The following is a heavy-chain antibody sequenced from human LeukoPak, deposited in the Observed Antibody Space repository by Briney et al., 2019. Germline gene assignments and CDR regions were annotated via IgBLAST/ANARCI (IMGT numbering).Heavy chain of an antibody. CDR3: ASANYYDSSDLRY. Sequence: PSETLSLTCAVYGGSFSGYYWSWIRQPPGKGREWIGEINHSGSTNYNPSFKSRVTISVDTSKNQFSLKLSSVTAADTAVYYCASANYYDSSDLRYWGQGTLVTVSS. V-gene: IGHV4-34*01. CDR1: GGSFSGYY. D-gene: IGHD3-22*01. CDR2: INHSGST. J-gene: IGHJ4*02.